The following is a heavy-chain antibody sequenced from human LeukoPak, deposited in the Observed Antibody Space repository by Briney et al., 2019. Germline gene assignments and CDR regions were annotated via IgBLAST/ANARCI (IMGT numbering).Heavy chain of an antibody. J-gene: IGHJ4*02. Sequence: ASVKVSCKASGYTFTSYGISWVRQAPGQGLEWMGWISAYNGNTNYAQKLQGRVTMTTDTSKSTASMELRSLRSDDTAVYYCARTDRQGMGIDPARIVVVPAAPSSYWGQGALVTVSS. D-gene: IGHD2-2*01. CDR1: GYTFTSYG. CDR2: ISAYNGNT. V-gene: IGHV1-18*01. CDR3: ARTDRQGMGIDPARIVVVPAAPSSY.